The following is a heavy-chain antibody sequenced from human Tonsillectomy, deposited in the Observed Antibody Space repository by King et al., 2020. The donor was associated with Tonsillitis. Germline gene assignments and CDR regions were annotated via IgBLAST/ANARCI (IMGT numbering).Heavy chain of an antibody. CDR2: LNSDGRST. CDR1: GFTFCHYL. Sequence: VQLVESGGGLVQPGGSLRLSCAASGFTFCHYLFHCVRQAPGKGRAWVSRLNSDGRSTSYADSVRGRFTISRDNAENTLYMQMNSLRVEDTAVYYCARVFRGNVTSLAADYWGQGTLVTVSS. V-gene: IGHV3-74*01. CDR3: ARVFRGNVTSLAADY. D-gene: IGHD2-21*01. J-gene: IGHJ4*02.